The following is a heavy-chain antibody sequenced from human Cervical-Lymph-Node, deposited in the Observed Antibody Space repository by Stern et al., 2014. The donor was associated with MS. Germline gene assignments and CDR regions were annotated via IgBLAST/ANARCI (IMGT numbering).Heavy chain of an antibody. CDR2: ISPKTGSA. V-gene: IGHV1-2*01. CDR3: ARDRGSYSDY. D-gene: IGHD1-26*01. CDR1: GYTFTAYF. Sequence: VQLVESGAEVERPGASVKVSCKASGYTFTAYFLHWVRQAPGQGLEWMVWISPKTGSAPYAQKFQDRVASTSDTSINTGYMEVSSLRSDDTAVYYCARDRGSYSDYWGQGTLVAVSS. J-gene: IGHJ4*02.